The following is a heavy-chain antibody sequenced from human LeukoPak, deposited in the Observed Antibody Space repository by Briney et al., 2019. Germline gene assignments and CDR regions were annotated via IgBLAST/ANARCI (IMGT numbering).Heavy chain of an antibody. CDR3: ARGSSAFDTYYYYYMDV. V-gene: IGHV4-34*01. CDR2: INHSGST. Sequence: SETLSLNCAVYGGSFRGYYWIWIRQPPGKGLEWIGEINHSGSTNYNPSLKSPVTISVDTSKNQFSLKLSSATAADTAVYYCARGSSAFDTYYYYYMDVWGKGTTVTVSS. D-gene: IGHD3-22*01. J-gene: IGHJ6*03. CDR1: GGSFRGYY.